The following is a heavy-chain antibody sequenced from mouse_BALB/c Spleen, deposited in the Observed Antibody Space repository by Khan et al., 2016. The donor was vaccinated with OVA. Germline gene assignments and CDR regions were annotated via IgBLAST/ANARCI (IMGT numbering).Heavy chain of an antibody. CDR2: IAPGSGST. Sequence: DLVKPGASVKLSCKASGYTFTSYWINWIKQRPGQGLEWMGHIAPGSGSTYYNEMFKGMATLTVDTSSSTAYIQLSSLSSEESAVYFCARSNYYGRSLYAMDYWGQGTSVTVSS. D-gene: IGHD1-1*01. V-gene: IGHV1S41*01. CDR1: GYTFTSYW. J-gene: IGHJ4*01. CDR3: ARSNYYGRSLYAMDY.